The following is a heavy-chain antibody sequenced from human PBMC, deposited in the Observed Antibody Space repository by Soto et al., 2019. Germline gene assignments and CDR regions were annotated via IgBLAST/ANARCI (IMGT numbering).Heavy chain of an antibody. J-gene: IGHJ6*02. CDR2: AYYRSQWYY. CDR3: TKQKGDSRTYNGMDV. CDR1: GDSVSSNSAA. V-gene: IGHV6-1*01. D-gene: IGHD2-2*01. Sequence: QVQLQQSGPGLVKPSQTLSLTCAISGDSVSSNSAAWNWIRQSPSRGLEWLGRAYYRSQWYYDYAVSVRSRITVIPDTSKNKFSLQLKSVTPEDTAVYYCTKQKGDSRTYNGMDVWGQGTTVTVSS.